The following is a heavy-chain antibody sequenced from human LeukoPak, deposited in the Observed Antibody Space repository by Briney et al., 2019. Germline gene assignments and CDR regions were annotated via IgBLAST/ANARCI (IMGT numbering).Heavy chain of an antibody. J-gene: IGHJ4*02. CDR1: GFTFSSYA. D-gene: IGHD1/OR15-1a*01. V-gene: IGHV3-23*01. CDR3: AKVEQRFPYFDY. Sequence: GGSLRLSCAASGFTFSSYAMSWVRQAPGKGLEWVSAISGSGGSTYYADSVKGRFTISRDNSKNTLYLQMNSLRAEDTAVYYSAKVEQRFPYFDYWGQGTLVTVSS. CDR2: ISGSGGST.